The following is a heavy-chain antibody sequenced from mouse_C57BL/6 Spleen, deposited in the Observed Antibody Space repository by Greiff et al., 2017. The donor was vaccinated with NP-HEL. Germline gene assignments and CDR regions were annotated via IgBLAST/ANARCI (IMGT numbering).Heavy chain of an antibody. CDR1: GYSITSGYY. D-gene: IGHD1-1*01. CDR3: AREDYGSSYVDY. V-gene: IGHV3-6*01. J-gene: IGHJ2*01. Sequence: EVQLQQSGPGLVKPSQSLSLTCSVTGYSITSGYYWNWIRQFPGNKLEWMGYISYDGSNNYNPSLKNRISITRETSKNQFFLKLNSVTTEDTATYYCAREDYGSSYVDYWGQGTTLTVSS. CDR2: ISYDGSN.